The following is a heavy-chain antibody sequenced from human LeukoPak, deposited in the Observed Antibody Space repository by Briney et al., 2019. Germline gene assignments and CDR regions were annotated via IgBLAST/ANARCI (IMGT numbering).Heavy chain of an antibody. CDR1: GYTFTGYY. J-gene: IGHJ4*02. D-gene: IGHD6-13*01. CDR2: INPSGGST. CDR3: ARERESGYSDY. Sequence: ASVKVSCKASGYTFTGYYMHWVRQAPGQGLEWMGIINPSGGSTSYAQKFQGRVTMTRDTSTSTVYMELSSLRSEDTAVYYCARERESGYSDYWGQGTLVTVSS. V-gene: IGHV1-46*01.